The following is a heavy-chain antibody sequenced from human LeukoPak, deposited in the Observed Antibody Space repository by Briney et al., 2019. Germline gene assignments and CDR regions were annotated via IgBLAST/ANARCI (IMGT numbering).Heavy chain of an antibody. J-gene: IGHJ4*02. D-gene: IGHD2-8*01. CDR3: AKNKPTRRIVLMVYAHNYIDY. V-gene: IGHV3-23*01. Sequence: GGSLRLSCAASGFTFSSYAMSWVRQAPGKGLEWVSAISGSGGSTYYADSVKGRFTISRDNSKNTLYLQMNSLRAEDTAVYYCAKNKPTRRIVLMVYAHNYIDYWGQGTLVTVSS. CDR1: GFTFSSYA. CDR2: ISGSGGST.